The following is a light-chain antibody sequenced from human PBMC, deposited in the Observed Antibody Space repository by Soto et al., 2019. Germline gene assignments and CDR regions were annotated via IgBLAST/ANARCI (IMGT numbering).Light chain of an antibody. CDR1: QGISSY. J-gene: IGKJ4*01. Sequence: AIRMTQSPSSLSASTGDRVTITCRACQGISSYLAWYQQKPGKAPKLLIYAASTLQSGVPSRFSGSGSGTDFTLTISCLQSEDFATYYCQQYYSYPPLTFGGGTKVEIK. CDR2: AAS. V-gene: IGKV1-8*01. CDR3: QQYYSYPPLT.